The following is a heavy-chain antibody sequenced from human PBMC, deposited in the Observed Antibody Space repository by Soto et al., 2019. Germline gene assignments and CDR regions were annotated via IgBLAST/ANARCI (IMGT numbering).Heavy chain of an antibody. V-gene: IGHV1-18*01. CDR1: GYTFTRYG. CDR3: AREGDVPYYYYGMDV. J-gene: IGHJ6*02. D-gene: IGHD2-21*02. CDR2: ISGYDGRT. Sequence: QVHLVQSGAAVKKPGASVKVSCKTSGYTFTRYGISWVRQAPGQGLEWMGWISGYDGRTNFGQKVQDKVTMTTDTSTSTVYMELRSLSSGDTAVYYCAREGDVPYYYYGMDVWGQGTTVTVSS.